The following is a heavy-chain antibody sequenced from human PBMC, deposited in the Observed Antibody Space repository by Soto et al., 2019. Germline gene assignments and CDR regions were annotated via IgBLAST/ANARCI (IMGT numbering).Heavy chain of an antibody. CDR3: ASDYYDSSGYWVDY. J-gene: IGHJ4*02. CDR1: GGSFSGYY. V-gene: IGHV4-34*01. CDR2: INHSGST. D-gene: IGHD3-22*01. Sequence: PSETLSLTCAVYGGSFSGYYWSWIRQPPGKGLEWIGEINHSGSTNYNPSLKSRVTISVDTSKNQFSLKLSSVTAADTAVYYCASDYYDSSGYWVDYWGQGTLVT.